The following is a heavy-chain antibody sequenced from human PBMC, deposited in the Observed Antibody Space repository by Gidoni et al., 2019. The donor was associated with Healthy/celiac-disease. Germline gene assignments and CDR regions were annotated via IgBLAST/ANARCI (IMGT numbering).Heavy chain of an antibody. J-gene: IGHJ6*02. V-gene: IGHV4-31*03. CDR1: GGSISSGGYY. D-gene: IGHD6-6*01. CDR3: ARDRGSSIAALRPNLWYYYGMDV. Sequence: QVQLQESGPGLVKPSQTLSLTCTVSGGSISSGGYYWSWIRQHPGKGLEWIGYIYYSGSTYYNPSLKSRVTISVDTSKNQFSLKLSSVTAADTAVYYCARDRGSSIAALRPNLWYYYGMDVWGQGTTVTVSS. CDR2: IYYSGST.